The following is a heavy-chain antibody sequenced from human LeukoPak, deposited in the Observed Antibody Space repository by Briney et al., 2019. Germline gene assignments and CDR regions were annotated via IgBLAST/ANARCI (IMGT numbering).Heavy chain of an antibody. CDR2: IYYSGST. D-gene: IGHD1-26*01. CDR3: ARHGSGSYYDY. V-gene: IGHV4-39*01. Sequence: SEPLSLTCTVSGGSISSSSYYWGSIRQPPGNGLEWIGRIYYSGSTYYNPSLKSRVTISVDTSKNLFSLKLSSVTAADTAVYYCARHGSGSYYDYWGQGTLVTVSS. CDR1: GGSISSSSYY. J-gene: IGHJ4*02.